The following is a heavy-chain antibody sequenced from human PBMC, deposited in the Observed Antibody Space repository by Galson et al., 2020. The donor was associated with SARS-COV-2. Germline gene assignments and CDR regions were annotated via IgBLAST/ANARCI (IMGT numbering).Heavy chain of an antibody. J-gene: IGHJ5*02. Sequence: SETLSLTCTVSGDSINSSDYYWGWIRQPPGKGLEWIGTIYYSGSTFYNPSLKSRVTIFVDTSRNEFSLKLSSVTAADTAVYYCAVARASATGYVVGSYRYRVHGECESWGQGTLVTVSS. V-gene: IGHV4-39*01. CDR1: GDSINSSDYY. CDR3: AVARASATGYVVGSYRYRVHGECES. D-gene: IGHD3-16*02. CDR2: IYYSGST.